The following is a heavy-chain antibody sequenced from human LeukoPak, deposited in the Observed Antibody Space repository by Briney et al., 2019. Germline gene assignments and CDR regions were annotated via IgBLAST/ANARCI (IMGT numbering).Heavy chain of an antibody. D-gene: IGHD5-18*01. CDR2: IIPIFGTA. CDR1: GGTFSSYA. V-gene: IGHV1-69*13. J-gene: IGHJ5*02. Sequence: GASVKVSCKASGGTFSSYAISWVRQAPGQGLEWMGGIIPIFGTANYAQKFQGRVTITADESTSTAYMELSSLRSEDTAVYYCARGGGYSGRYSYGYNWFDPWGQGTLVTVSS. CDR3: ARGGGYSGRYSYGYNWFDP.